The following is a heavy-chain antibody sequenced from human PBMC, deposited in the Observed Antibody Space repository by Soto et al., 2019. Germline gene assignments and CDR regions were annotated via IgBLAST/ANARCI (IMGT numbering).Heavy chain of an antibody. J-gene: IGHJ5*02. D-gene: IGHD3-3*01. CDR1: GGTFSSCS. CDR2: IIPIFGTA. CDR3: ARGGAITIFGVVPGGNWFDP. V-gene: IGHV1-69*06. Sequence: VSCKASGGTFSSCSISWVRQAPGQGLDWMGGIIPIFGTANYAQKFQGRVTITADKSTSTAYMELSSLRSEDTAVYYCARGGAITIFGVVPGGNWFDPWGQGTLVTVSS.